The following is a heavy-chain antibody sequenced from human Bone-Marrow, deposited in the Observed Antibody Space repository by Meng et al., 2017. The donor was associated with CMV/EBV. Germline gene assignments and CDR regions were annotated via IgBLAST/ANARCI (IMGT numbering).Heavy chain of an antibody. D-gene: IGHD2-21*01. CDR3: AKDSGLAYCGGDCYSALDY. Sequence: GESLKISCAASGFTFDDYTMHWVRQAPGKGLEWVSLISWDGGSTYYADSVKGRFTISRDNSKNSLYLQMNSLRTEDTALYYCAKDSGLAYCGGDCYSALDYWGQGTLVTASS. V-gene: IGHV3-43*01. J-gene: IGHJ4*02. CDR1: GFTFDDYT. CDR2: ISWDGGST.